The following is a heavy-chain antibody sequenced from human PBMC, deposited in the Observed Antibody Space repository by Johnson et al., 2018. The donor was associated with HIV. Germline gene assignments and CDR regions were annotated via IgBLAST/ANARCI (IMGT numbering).Heavy chain of an antibody. Sequence: VQLVESGGGVVRPGGSLRLSCAASGFTFDDYGMSWVRQAPGKGLEWVSVIYSGGSAYYADSVQGRFTISRDNSKNTLYLQMNSLRAEDTAVYYCARDQEYSYGYEGTVRAFDIWGQGTMVTVSS. CDR2: IYSGGSA. J-gene: IGHJ3*02. D-gene: IGHD5-18*01. CDR1: GFTFDDYG. CDR3: ARDQEYSYGYEGTVRAFDI. V-gene: IGHV3-66*01.